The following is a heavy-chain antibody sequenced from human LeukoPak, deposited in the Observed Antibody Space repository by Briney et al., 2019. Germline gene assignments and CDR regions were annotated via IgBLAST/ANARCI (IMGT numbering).Heavy chain of an antibody. D-gene: IGHD3-22*01. J-gene: IGHJ4*02. Sequence: GGSLRLSCAASGFTFSSYAMSWVRQAPGKGLEWVSAISGSGGSTYYADSVKGRSTISRDNSKNTLYLQMNSLRAEDTAVYYCANYGLWAYYDSSGYYDNYWGQGTLVTVSS. CDR2: ISGSGGST. V-gene: IGHV3-23*01. CDR1: GFTFSSYA. CDR3: ANYGLWAYYDSSGYYDNY.